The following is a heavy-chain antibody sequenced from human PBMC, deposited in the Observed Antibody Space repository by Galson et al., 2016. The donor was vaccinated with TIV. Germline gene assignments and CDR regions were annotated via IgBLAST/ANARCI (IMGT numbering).Heavy chain of an antibody. CDR1: GYTFTGYF. CDR2: INPNNGGT. Sequence: SVKVSCKASGYTFTGYFMHWVRQAPGQGLEWMGWINPNNGGTNYAQKFQGRVTMTRDTSISTAYMELSSLISDDTAMYFCARAPTLIVATIYWYFDLWGRGTLVTVSS. D-gene: IGHD5-12*01. V-gene: IGHV1-2*02. J-gene: IGHJ2*01. CDR3: ARAPTLIVATIYWYFDL.